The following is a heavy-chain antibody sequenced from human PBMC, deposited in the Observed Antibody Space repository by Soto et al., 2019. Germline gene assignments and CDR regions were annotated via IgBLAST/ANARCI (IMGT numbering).Heavy chain of an antibody. J-gene: IGHJ4*02. D-gene: IGHD3-3*01. CDR2: IVVGSGNT. V-gene: IGHV1-58*02. CDR1: GFTFTSSA. CDR3: AADSRFLEWLKPEYYFDY. Sequence: ASVKVSCKASGFTFTSSAMQWVRQARGQRLEWIGWIVVGSGNTNYAQKFQERVTITRDMSTSTAYMELSSLRSEDTAVYYCAADSRFLEWLKPEYYFDYWGQGTLVTVSS.